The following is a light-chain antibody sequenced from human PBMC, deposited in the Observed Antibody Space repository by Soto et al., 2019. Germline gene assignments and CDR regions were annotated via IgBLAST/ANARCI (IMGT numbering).Light chain of an antibody. V-gene: IGKV3-11*01. CDR3: QRPSNWPPYT. J-gene: IGKJ2*01. Sequence: EILLTQPPDTLSLSPGERDTLSCRASQSVITYLPWHQQKPGQAPRLLIYDASNRATGLPPRFSGSGSETDFTLTNSSLEPEDFAVYYCQRPSNWPPYTFGQGTKQKIK. CDR2: DAS. CDR1: QSVITY.